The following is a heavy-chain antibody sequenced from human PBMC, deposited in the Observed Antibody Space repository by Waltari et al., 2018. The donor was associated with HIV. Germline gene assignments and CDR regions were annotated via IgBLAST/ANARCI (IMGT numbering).Heavy chain of an antibody. CDR2: ISAYNGNT. CDR1: GYTFNNYG. J-gene: IGHJ6*02. CDR3: ARRSCNSSSCFTYFYYFAMDV. V-gene: IGHV1-18*04. Sequence: QVQLMQSGPEVKKPGASVKVSCTASGYTFNNYGISWVRQAPGQGLEWMGWISAYNGNTKYAQKFQGRVTMTTDTSTRTAYMELRSLSSDDTAVYYCARRSCNSSSCFTYFYYFAMDVWGQWTTVTVSS. D-gene: IGHD2-2*02.